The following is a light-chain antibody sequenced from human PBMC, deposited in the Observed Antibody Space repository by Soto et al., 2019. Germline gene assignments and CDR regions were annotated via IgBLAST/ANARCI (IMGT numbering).Light chain of an antibody. Sequence: DIQLTQSPSTLSASVGVRVTITCRASQSISNYLNWSLQQPGKAPKLLIYAASSLHTGVPLRFSGSGSGTDFTLTISSLQPEDFATYYCQQSYNYPWTFGQGTKVDIK. CDR2: AAS. J-gene: IGKJ1*01. CDR3: QQSYNYPWT. V-gene: IGKV1-39*01. CDR1: QSISNY.